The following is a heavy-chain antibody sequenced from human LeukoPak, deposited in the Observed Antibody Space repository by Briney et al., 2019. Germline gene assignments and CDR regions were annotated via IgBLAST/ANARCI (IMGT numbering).Heavy chain of an antibody. V-gene: IGHV3-21*04. CDR1: GFTFSSYA. J-gene: IGHJ4*02. Sequence: GGSLRLSCAASGFTFSSYAMNWVRQAPGKGLEWVSSISSSSSYIYYADSVKGRFTISRDNAKNSLYLQMNSLRAEDTALYYCAKAEQYCSSTSCYLDYWGQGTLVTVSS. CDR3: AKAEQYCSSTSCYLDY. CDR2: ISSSSSYI. D-gene: IGHD2-2*01.